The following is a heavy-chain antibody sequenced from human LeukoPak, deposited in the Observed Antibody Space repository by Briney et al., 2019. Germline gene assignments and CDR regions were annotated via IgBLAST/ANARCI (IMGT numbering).Heavy chain of an antibody. CDR2: MNPNSGNT. D-gene: IGHD6-6*01. V-gene: IGHV1-8*03. Sequence: ASVKVSCKASGYTFTSYDINWVRQATGQGLEWMGWMNPNSGNTGYAQKFQGRVTITRNTSISTAYMELSSLRSEDTAVYYCATEYISSSGENWFDPWGQGTLVTVSS. CDR1: GYTFTSYD. CDR3: ATEYISSSGENWFDP. J-gene: IGHJ5*02.